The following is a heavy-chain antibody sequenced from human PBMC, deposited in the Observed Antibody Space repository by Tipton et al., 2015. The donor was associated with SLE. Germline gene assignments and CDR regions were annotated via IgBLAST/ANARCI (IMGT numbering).Heavy chain of an antibody. D-gene: IGHD6-13*01. J-gene: IGHJ4*02. V-gene: IGHV5-51*03. Sequence: QSGAEVKKPGESLKISCKGSGYSFTSYWIGWVRQMPGKGLEWMGIIYPADSDTRYSPSFQGQVTISADKSITTAYLQWSSLKASDTAMYYCARLGSSSWYRDYFDYLGQGTLVTVSS. CDR2: IYPADSDT. CDR1: GYSFTSYW. CDR3: ARLGSSSWYRDYFDY.